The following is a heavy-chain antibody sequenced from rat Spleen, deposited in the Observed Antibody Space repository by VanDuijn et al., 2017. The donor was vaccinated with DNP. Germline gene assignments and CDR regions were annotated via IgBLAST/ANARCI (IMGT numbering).Heavy chain of an antibody. CDR2: ISYSGTT. J-gene: IGHJ2*01. Sequence: EVQLQESGPGLVKPSQSLSLTCSVTGYSITSNYWGWIRQFPGNKMEYIGHISYSGTTKYNPSLKSRISITRDTSKNQFFLQVNSVTTDDTATYYCTRGDILRSFDYWGQGVMVTVSS. CDR1: GYSITSNY. V-gene: IGHV3-1*01. D-gene: IGHD1-6*01. CDR3: TRGDILRSFDY.